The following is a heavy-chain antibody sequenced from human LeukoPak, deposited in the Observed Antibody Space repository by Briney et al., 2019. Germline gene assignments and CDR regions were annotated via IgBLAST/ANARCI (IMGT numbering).Heavy chain of an antibody. CDR1: GSSISSSNYY. CDR2: IYYSGST. J-gene: IGHJ4*02. D-gene: IGHD3-22*01. Sequence: SETLSLTCTVSGSSISSSNYYWGWIRQPPGKGLEWIGSIYYSGSTYYNPSLKSRVTISVDTSKNQFSLKLSSVTAADTAVYYCARLIYYDSRKGEFYFDYWGQGTLVTVSS. CDR3: ARLIYYDSRKGEFYFDY. V-gene: IGHV4-39*01.